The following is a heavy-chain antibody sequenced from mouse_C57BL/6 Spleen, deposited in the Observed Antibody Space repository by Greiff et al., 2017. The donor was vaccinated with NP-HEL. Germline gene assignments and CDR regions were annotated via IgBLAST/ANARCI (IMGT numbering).Heavy chain of an antibody. CDR3: ARYYDYDGEGFAD. Sequence: VQLQQSGPVLVKPGASVKMSCKASGYTFTDYYMNWVKQSHGKSLEWIGVINPYNGGTSYNQKFKGKATLTVDKSSSTAYMELNSLTSEDSAVYYCARYYDYDGEGFADWGQGTLVTVAA. V-gene: IGHV1-19*01. J-gene: IGHJ3*01. CDR2: INPYNGGT. CDR1: GYTFTDYY. D-gene: IGHD2-4*01.